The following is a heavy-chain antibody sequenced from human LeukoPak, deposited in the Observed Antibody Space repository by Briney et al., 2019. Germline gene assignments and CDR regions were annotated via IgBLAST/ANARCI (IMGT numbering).Heavy chain of an antibody. J-gene: IGHJ6*04. CDR1: GFTFSSYS. Sequence: GGSLRLSCAASGFTFSSYSMNWVRQAPGKGLEWVSSISSSSSYIYYADSVKGRFTISRDNAKNSLYLQMNSLRAEETAVFYGARGGPEYNYGRDVGAKGPTATVP. D-gene: IGHD1-14*01. V-gene: IGHV3-21*01. CDR2: ISSSSSYI. CDR3: ARGGPEYNYGRDV.